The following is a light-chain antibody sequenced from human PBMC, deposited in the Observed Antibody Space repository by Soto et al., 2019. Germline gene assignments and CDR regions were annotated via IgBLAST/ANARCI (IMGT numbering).Light chain of an antibody. CDR2: WAS. J-gene: IGKJ3*01. Sequence: DIVMTQSPDSLAVSLGERATINCKHSQSVCYSPNNKNYLAWYQQKPGQPPKLLLSWASTRESGVPDRFSGSGSGTDFALTISSVQAEDVAVYYCQQYYSNPPLFTFGPGTKVDSK. CDR1: QSVCYSPNNKNY. V-gene: IGKV4-1*01. CDR3: QQYYSNPPLFT.